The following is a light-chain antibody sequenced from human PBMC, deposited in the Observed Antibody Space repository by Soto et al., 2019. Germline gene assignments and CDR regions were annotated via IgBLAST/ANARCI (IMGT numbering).Light chain of an antibody. V-gene: IGKV1-5*01. CDR2: DAS. J-gene: IGKJ1*01. Sequence: QARSSLSTTVGDRVTITCRASQSVSSWLAWYQQKPGKAPKVLIYDASSLESGVPSRFSGSGSGTEFTLTISSLQTDDFATYYCQQYNRYWTFGQGTKV. CDR3: QQYNRYWT. CDR1: QSVSSW.